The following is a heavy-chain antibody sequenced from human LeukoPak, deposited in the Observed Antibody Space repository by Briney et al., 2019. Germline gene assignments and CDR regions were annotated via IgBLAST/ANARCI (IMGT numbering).Heavy chain of an antibody. CDR2: ISAPATST. V-gene: IGHV3-23*01. CDR3: AKHQEREAGYSFDSDAFDV. CDR1: GFTFDSHD. J-gene: IGHJ3*01. Sequence: GGSLRLSCAASGFTFDSHDMTWVRQAPGKGLEWVSTISAPATSTYYADSVKGRFTISRDNSKNMVHLQMNSLRAEDTAIYYCAKHQEREAGYSFDSDAFDVWGQGTKVTLSS. D-gene: IGHD5-12*01.